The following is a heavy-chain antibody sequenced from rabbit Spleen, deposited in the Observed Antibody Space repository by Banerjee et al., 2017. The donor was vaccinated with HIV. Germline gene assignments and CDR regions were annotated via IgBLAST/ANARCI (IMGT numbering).Heavy chain of an antibody. V-gene: IGHV1S40*01. CDR3: ARDLAGAIGWNFYL. J-gene: IGHJ6*01. D-gene: IGHD4-1*01. Sequence: QSLEESGGGLVKPGASLTLTCKASGFSFNSGYDMCWVRQAPGKGLEWIACIYAGSTGSTYSATWAKGRFTISTSSSTTVTLQMTSLTAADTATYFCARDLAGAIGWNFYLWGPGTLVTVS. CDR1: GFSFNSGYD. CDR2: IYAGSTGST.